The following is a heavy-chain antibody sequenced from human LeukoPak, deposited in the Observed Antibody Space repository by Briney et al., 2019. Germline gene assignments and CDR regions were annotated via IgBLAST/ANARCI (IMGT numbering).Heavy chain of an antibody. J-gene: IGHJ4*02. CDR1: GGTFSSYA. CDR2: IIPIFGTA. D-gene: IGHD3-10*01. CDR3: ARDRGSRITMVRGVIRFDY. Sequence: ASVKVSCKASGGTFSSYAISWVRQAPGQGLEWMGGIIPIFGTANYAQKFQGRVTITTDESTSTAYMELSSLRSEDTAVYYCARDRGSRITMVRGVIRFDYWGQGTLVTVSS. V-gene: IGHV1-69*05.